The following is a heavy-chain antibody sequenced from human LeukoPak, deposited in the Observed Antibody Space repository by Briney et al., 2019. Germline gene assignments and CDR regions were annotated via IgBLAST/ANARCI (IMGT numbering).Heavy chain of an antibody. Sequence: KASETLSLTCTVSGVSISNRSYYWSWVRQPPGKGLEWIGYIYYSGSTYYNPSLKSRVTISVDTSKNQFSLKLSSVTAADTAVYYCASQYCGGDCWGFDYWGQGTLVTVSS. V-gene: IGHV4-30-4*01. CDR3: ASQYCGGDCWGFDY. CDR2: IYYSGST. D-gene: IGHD2-21*02. CDR1: GVSISNRSYY. J-gene: IGHJ4*02.